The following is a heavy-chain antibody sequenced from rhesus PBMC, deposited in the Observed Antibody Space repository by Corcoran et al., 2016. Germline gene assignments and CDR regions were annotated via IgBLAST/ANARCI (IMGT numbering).Heavy chain of an antibody. CDR3: TTVLH. Sequence: EVQLVESGGGLVHPGGSLRLSCAASGFTFSNSWMSWVRQAPGKGLEGVARIKSRADGGTADYAASVKGRFTISRDDSKNTLYLQMNSLKTEDTAVYYCTTVLHWGQGVLVTVSS. CDR2: IKSRADGGTA. V-gene: IGHV3-30*01. D-gene: IGHD2-15*01. CDR1: GFTFSNSW. J-gene: IGHJ4*01.